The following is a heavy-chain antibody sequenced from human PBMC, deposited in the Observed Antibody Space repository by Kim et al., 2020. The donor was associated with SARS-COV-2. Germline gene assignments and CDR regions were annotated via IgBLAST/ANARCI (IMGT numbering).Heavy chain of an antibody. J-gene: IGHJ5*02. V-gene: IGHV4-31*03. D-gene: IGHD4-17*01. CDR1: GGSISSGGYY. Sequence: SETLSLTCTVSGGSISSGGYYWSWIRQHPGKGLEWIGYIYYSGSTYYNPSLKSRVTISVDTYKNQFSLKLSSVTAADTAVYYCASNYGDSFDNWFDPWGQGTLVTVSS. CDR3: ASNYGDSFDNWFDP. CDR2: IYYSGST.